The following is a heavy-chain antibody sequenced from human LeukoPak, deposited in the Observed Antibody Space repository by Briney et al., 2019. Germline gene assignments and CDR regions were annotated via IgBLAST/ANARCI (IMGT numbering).Heavy chain of an antibody. J-gene: IGHJ4*02. Sequence: GGSLRLSCEASGFPFNTYSMNWVRQAPGKGLEWVSFISSSSTTIYYADSLKGRFTISRDNAKSSLYLQMNSLTDEDTAVYYCARDRGYYFDALGQGTLVTVSS. CDR3: ARDRGYYFDA. CDR1: GFPFNTYS. CDR2: ISSSSTTI. D-gene: IGHD3-22*01. V-gene: IGHV3-48*02.